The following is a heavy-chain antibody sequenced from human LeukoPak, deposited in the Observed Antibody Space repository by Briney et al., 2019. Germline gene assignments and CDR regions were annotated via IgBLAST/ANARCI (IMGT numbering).Heavy chain of an antibody. CDR3: ARDGNSPADY. Sequence: GMSLRLACAVPGFGFSSSVMHWIRQGQDKGLEWVAVISRDGSDKFYADSVKGRFTISRDNSNNILYLQMNNLRPEDTAVYYCARDGNSPADYWGQGTLVTVSS. V-gene: IGHV3-30*03. CDR1: GFGFSSSV. CDR2: ISRDGSDK. J-gene: IGHJ4*02. D-gene: IGHD4-23*01.